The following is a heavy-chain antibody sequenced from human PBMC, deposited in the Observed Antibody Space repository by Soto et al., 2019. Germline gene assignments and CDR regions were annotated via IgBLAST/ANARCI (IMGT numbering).Heavy chain of an antibody. J-gene: IGHJ4*02. CDR1: GFTFSSYA. CDR2: TSYGGSNK. CDR3: ARGVVRSGDYFDY. D-gene: IGHD3-22*01. V-gene: IGHV3-30-3*01. Sequence: QVQLVESGGGVVQPGRSLRLSCAASGFTFSSYAMHWVHQAPGTGLEWVAVTSYGGSNKYYADSVKGRFTISRDNSKNTLYLQMNSLRAEDTAVYYCARGVVRSGDYFDYWGQGTLVTVSS.